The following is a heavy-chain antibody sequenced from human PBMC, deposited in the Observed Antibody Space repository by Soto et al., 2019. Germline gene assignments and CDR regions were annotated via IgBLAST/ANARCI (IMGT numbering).Heavy chain of an antibody. D-gene: IGHD3-3*01. J-gene: IGHJ4*02. CDR1: GFTFSDYG. CDR3: ALDSVRFLEHFSKDYFDY. Sequence: LRLSCAGSGFTFSDYGMHWVRQAPGKGLEWVAVLWYDGSGEYCTDSVRGRFTISRVNSKNTLYLQMNNLRDEDTGVYYCALDSVRFLEHFSKDYFDYWGQGTRVTVSS. V-gene: IGHV3-33*03. CDR2: LWYDGSGE.